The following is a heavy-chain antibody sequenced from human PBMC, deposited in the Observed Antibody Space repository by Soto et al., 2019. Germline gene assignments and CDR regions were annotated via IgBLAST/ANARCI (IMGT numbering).Heavy chain of an antibody. CDR1: GFTFSSYS. V-gene: IGHV3-21*01. J-gene: IGHJ6*03. D-gene: IGHD3-10*01. Sequence: EVQLVESGGGLVKPGGSLRLSCAASGFTFSSYSMNWVRQAPGQGLEWVSSISSSSSYIYYADSVKGRFTISRDNAKNSLYLQMNTLRAEDTAVYYCERVRGYYYYMDVWGKGTTVTVSS. CDR2: ISSSSSYI. CDR3: ERVRGYYYYMDV.